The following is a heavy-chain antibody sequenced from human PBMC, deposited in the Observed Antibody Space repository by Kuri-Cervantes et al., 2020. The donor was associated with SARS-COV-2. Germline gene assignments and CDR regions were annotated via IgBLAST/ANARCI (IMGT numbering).Heavy chain of an antibody. CDR2: ISGSGGST. CDR3: AREDLFGSSGWYVPGFDY. V-gene: IGHV3-23*01. CDR1: GFTFSSYA. Sequence: GGSLRLSCAASGFTFSSYAMSWVRQAPGKGLEWVSAISGSGGSTYYADSVKGRFTISRDNSKNTLYLQMNSLRAEDTAVYYCAREDLFGSSGWYVPGFDYWGQGTLVTVSS. D-gene: IGHD6-19*01. J-gene: IGHJ4*02.